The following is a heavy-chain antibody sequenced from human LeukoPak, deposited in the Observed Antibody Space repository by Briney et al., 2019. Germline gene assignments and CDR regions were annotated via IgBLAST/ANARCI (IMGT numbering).Heavy chain of an antibody. CDR2: ISSSSSYI. D-gene: IGHD6-19*01. CDR1: GFTLSSSS. CDR3: ARQQWLDGAYYFDY. J-gene: IGHJ4*02. Sequence: GGSLRPSCAASGFTLSSSSMNWVRQAPGKGLEWVSSISSSSSYIYYADSLKGRFTISRDNAKNSLYLQMDSLRAEDTAVYYCARQQWLDGAYYFDYWGEGTLVTVSS. V-gene: IGHV3-21*01.